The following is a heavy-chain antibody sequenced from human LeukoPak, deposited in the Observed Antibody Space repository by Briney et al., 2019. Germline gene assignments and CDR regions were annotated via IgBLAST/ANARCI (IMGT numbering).Heavy chain of an antibody. V-gene: IGHV1-18*01. CDR3: ARGLGFTILAAARGAFDI. CDR2: ISAYNGNA. J-gene: IGHJ3*02. Sequence: ASVKVSCKASGYTFTSYGISWVRQAPGQGLEWMGWISAYNGNANYAQKLQGRVTMTTDTSTSTAYMELRSLRSDDTAVYYCARGLGFTILAAARGAFDIWGQGTMVTVSS. CDR1: GYTFTSYG. D-gene: IGHD3-3*01.